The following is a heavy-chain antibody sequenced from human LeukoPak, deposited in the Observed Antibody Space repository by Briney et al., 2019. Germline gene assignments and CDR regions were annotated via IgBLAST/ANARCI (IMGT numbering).Heavy chain of an antibody. CDR1: GMSLNDYF. J-gene: IGHJ6*02. Sequence: SETLSLTCGVYGMSLNDYFWTWIRQSPEKGLEWIGEINHSGTTNYNPSLKSRVTISIDTSKDQFSLNLSSVTAADSGVYYCARRALDYDDVAYFYARCSDVWGQGSKVIVS. CDR3: ARRALDYDDVAYFYARCSDV. V-gene: IGHV4-34*01. D-gene: IGHD4-17*01. CDR2: INHSGTT.